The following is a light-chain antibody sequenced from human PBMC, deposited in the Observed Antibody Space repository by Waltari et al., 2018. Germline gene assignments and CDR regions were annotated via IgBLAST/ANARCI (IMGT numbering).Light chain of an antibody. CDR3: QSYDTSLSVV. Sequence: QSVLTQPPSVSGAPGQRVTISCTGSGSNIGAGSDVHWSQQLPRAAPKLLIYGSPRRPLGGPVRFVGSTSGTSASLAITGLQAEDEADYYCQSYDTSLSVVFSGGTKLTVL. J-gene: IGLJ3*02. CDR1: GSNIGAGSD. CDR2: GSP. V-gene: IGLV1-40*01.